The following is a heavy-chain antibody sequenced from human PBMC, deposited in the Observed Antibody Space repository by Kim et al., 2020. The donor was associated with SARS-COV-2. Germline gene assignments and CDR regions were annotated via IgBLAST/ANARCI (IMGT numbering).Heavy chain of an antibody. V-gene: IGHV4-34*01. CDR2: INHSGST. Sequence: SETLSITCAVYGGSFSGYYWSWIRQPPGKGLEWIGEINHSGSTNYNPSLKSRVTISVDTSKNQFSLKLSSVTAADTAVYYCARGKGYYDSSGYYRYDYWGQGTLVTVS. CDR3: ARGKGYYDSSGYYRYDY. J-gene: IGHJ4*02. D-gene: IGHD3-22*01. CDR1: GGSFSGYY.